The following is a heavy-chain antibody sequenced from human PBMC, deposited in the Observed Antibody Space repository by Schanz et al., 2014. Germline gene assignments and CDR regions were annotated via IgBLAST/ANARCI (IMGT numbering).Heavy chain of an antibody. CDR1: GYTLTAYY. D-gene: IGHD3-3*01. CDR3: ASDFWSGYSHYYYGLDV. J-gene: IGHJ6*02. V-gene: IGHV1-2*02. CDR2: INPDSGGT. Sequence: QVQLVQSGAEVKPPGASVRVSCKASGYTLTAYYMHWVRQAPGQGLEWMGWINPDSGGTNYAQKFQGRVTMTRDMSINTAYMELSRLRSDDSAVYYCASDFWSGYSHYYYGLDVWGQGTTVTVSS.